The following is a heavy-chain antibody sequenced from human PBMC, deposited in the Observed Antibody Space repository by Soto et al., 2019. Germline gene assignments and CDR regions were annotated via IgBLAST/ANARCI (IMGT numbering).Heavy chain of an antibody. V-gene: IGHV3-53*01. CDR3: VRPLPSGQNYGMDV. CDR2: IYNDGKT. D-gene: IGHD3-10*01. CDR1: GLPVSTNY. Sequence: GGSLRLSCSASGLPVSTNYMSWVRQAPGKGLEWVSVIYNDGKTYYADSVKGRFTISRDASKNTLHLQMDSLRDEDTAVYYCVRPLPSGQNYGMDVWGQGTTVTVSS. J-gene: IGHJ6*02.